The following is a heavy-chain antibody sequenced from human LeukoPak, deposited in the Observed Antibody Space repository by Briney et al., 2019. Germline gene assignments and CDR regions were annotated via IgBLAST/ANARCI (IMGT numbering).Heavy chain of an antibody. J-gene: IGHJ4*02. CDR2: ISSSSSYI. D-gene: IGHD3-22*01. V-gene: IGHV3-21*01. CDR3: ARGTGMIVVPLTVYYFDY. CDR1: GFAFSSYS. Sequence: GGSLRLSCVASGFAFSSYSMNWVRQAPGKGLEWVSSISSSSSYIYYADSVKGRFTISRDNAKNSLYLQMNSLRAEDTAVYYCARGTGMIVVPLTVYYFDYWGQGTLVTVSS.